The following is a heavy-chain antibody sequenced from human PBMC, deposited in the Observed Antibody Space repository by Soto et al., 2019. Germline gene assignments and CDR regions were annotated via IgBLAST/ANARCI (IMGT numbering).Heavy chain of an antibody. V-gene: IGHV3-23*01. D-gene: IGHD3-10*01. J-gene: IGHJ1*01. Sequence: EVQLLESGGGLVQPGGSLRLSCAASGFSFSTYAMNWVRQAPGKGLEWVSSISGSGGNTYVADSVKGRFTISRDNSKNTLYLQMDSLRAEDTAIYYCAKDSALLYFLDGGPFQYWGQGTLVTVSS. CDR1: GFSFSTYA. CDR2: ISGSGGNT. CDR3: AKDSALLYFLDGGPFQY.